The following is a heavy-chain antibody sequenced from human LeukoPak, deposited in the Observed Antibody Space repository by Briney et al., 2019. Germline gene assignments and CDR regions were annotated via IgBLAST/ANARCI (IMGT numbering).Heavy chain of an antibody. CDR2: ISGSGGST. D-gene: IGHD3-22*01. J-gene: IGHJ3*02. V-gene: IGHV3-23*01. CDR3: AKVAHYYDSSGYYFDAFDI. CDR1: GFTFSSYA. Sequence: GGSLRLSCAASGFTFSSYAMSWVRQAPGKGLEWVSAISGSGGSTYYADSVKGRFTISRDNSKNTLYLQMNSLRAEDTAVYYCAKVAHYYDSSGYYFDAFDIWGQGTMVTVSS.